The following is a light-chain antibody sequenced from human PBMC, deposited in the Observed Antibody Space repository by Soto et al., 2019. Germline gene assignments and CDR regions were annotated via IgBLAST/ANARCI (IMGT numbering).Light chain of an antibody. CDR3: HQYDTVPYA. J-gene: IGKJ3*01. V-gene: IGKV1-33*01. CDR2: DAS. Sequence: DIQMTQSPSSLSASVGDRVTITCRASQTISTYLNWYQQKPGKAPKLLIYDASTLETGVPSRFSGSGSGTDFTLTISSLQPEDVATYYCHQYDTVPYAFGPGTKVDLK. CDR1: QTISTY.